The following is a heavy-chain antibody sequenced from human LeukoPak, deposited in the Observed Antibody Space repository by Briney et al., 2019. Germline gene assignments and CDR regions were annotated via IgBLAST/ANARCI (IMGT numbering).Heavy chain of an antibody. V-gene: IGHV4-30-2*01. J-gene: IGHJ4*02. Sequence: SETLSLTCAVSGGSISSGGYPWSWLRQPPGKGREGIGYIYDSGSTYYNPSLKTRVTISVDRSKNQFSLKLSSVTAADTAVYYRARGVVTATHFDYWGQGTLVTVPS. CDR2: IYDSGST. CDR3: ARGVVTATHFDY. D-gene: IGHD2-21*02. CDR1: GGSISSGGYP.